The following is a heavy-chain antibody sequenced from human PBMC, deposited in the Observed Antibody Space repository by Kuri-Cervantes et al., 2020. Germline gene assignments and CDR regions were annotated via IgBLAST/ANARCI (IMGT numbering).Heavy chain of an antibody. J-gene: IGHJ3*02. CDR3: AYSSGWTEGAFDI. V-gene: IGHV3-7*01. CDR1: GFTFSSYW. CDR2: IKQDGSEK. D-gene: IGHD6-19*01. Sequence: GGSLRLSCAASGFTFSSYWMSWVRQAPGKGLEWVANIKQDGSEKYYVDSVKGRFTISTDTSKNTLYLQMNSLRAEDTAVYYCAYSSGWTEGAFDIWGQGTMVTVSS.